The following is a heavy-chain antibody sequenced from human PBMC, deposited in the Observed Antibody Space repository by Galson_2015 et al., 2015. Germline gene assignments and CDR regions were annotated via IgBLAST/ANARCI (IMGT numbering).Heavy chain of an antibody. V-gene: IGHV3-23*01. CDR2: IGDSGANT. D-gene: IGHD2-15*01. J-gene: IGHJ4*02. Sequence: SLRLSCAVSGFTFSSYAMGWVRQAPGTGLEWVSSIGDSGANTKYADSVKGRFTISRDNSKNTLYLQMNSLRGDDTAVYYCAKGAPYCRGGNCHWVFDSWGQGTLVTVSS. CDR1: GFTFSSYA. CDR3: AKGAPYCRGGNCHWVFDS.